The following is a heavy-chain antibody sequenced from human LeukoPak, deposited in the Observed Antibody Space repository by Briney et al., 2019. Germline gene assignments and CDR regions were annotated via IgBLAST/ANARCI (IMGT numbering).Heavy chain of an antibody. Sequence: GASVKVSCKASGYTFTSHDISWVRQAPGQGLEWMGRISVYNGHTNYAQNFQGRVTMTTDTFTNTAYMELRSLTSDDTAVYYCATSHLYNEDYWGQGTLVTVSS. V-gene: IGHV1-18*01. CDR3: ATSHLYNEDY. CDR1: GYTFTSHD. J-gene: IGHJ4*02. CDR2: ISVYNGHT. D-gene: IGHD3-10*01.